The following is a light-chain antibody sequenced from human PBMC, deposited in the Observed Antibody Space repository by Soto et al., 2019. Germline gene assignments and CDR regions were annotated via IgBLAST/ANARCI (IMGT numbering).Light chain of an antibody. V-gene: IGKV1-39*01. CDR2: AAS. CDR3: QQGYSTPRT. CDR1: QSISSH. Sequence: DIQMTQWPSSLSASVGDRVTITCRASQSISSHLHRYQQKPGKASKLLIYAASSLQSGVPSGFSGSGTGTGFTLTISSLQPEDFATYYGQQGYSTPRTFGQGTKVDIK. J-gene: IGKJ1*01.